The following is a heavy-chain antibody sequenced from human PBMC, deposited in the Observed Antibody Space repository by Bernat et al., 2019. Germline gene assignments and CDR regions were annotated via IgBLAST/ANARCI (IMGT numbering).Heavy chain of an antibody. V-gene: IGHV3-23*01. CDR1: GFTFSSYA. CDR2: ISGSGGST. J-gene: IGHJ6*03. D-gene: IGHD4-11*01. CDR3: AKDKAPTVTTSVYYMDV. Sequence: EVQLLESGGGLVQPGGSLRLSCAASGFTFSSYAMSWVRQAPGKGLEWVSAISGSGGSTYYADSVKGRFTISRDNSKNTLYLQMNSLRAEDTAVYYCAKDKAPTVTTSVYYMDVWGKGTTVTVSS.